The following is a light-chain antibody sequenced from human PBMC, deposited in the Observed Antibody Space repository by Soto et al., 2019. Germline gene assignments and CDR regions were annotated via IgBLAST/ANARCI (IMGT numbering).Light chain of an antibody. CDR3: QKYISWWT. CDR2: DRS. J-gene: IGKJ1*01. Sequence: DIQMTQSPSTLSASVGDRVTITCRASQGVSYWLAWYQQKPGKAPKLLIHDRSSLASGVPRRFSGSGYGTEFNLTISSLQPDDDATYYCQKYISWWTLGQGTKVDIK. CDR1: QGVSYW. V-gene: IGKV1-5*01.